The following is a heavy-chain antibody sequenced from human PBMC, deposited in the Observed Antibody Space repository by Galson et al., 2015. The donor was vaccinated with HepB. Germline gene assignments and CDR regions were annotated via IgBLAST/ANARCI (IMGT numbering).Heavy chain of an antibody. J-gene: IGHJ4*02. CDR3: ARVHNSGYYDDDY. CDR2: ISSSSSTI. D-gene: IGHD3-22*01. V-gene: IGHV3-48*01. Sequence: SLRLSCAASGFTFSTYSMNWVRQAPGKGLEWASYISSSSSTIYYADSVKGRFTISRDNAKNSLYLQMNSLRAEDTAVYYCARVHNSGYYDDDYWGQGTLVTVSS. CDR1: GFTFSTYS.